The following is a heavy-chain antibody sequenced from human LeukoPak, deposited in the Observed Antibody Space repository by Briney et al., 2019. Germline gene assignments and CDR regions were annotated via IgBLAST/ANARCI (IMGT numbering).Heavy chain of an antibody. CDR1: GYTFTGYY. V-gene: IGHV1-2*02. J-gene: IGHJ4*02. Sequence: GASVKVSCKASGYTFTGYYMHWVRQAPGQGLEWMGWINPNSGGTNYAQKFQGRVTMTRDTSISTAYMELSRLRSDDTAVYYCARDRNFYSSGSNYWGQGTLVTVSS. D-gene: IGHD6-19*01. CDR2: INPNSGGT. CDR3: ARDRNFYSSGSNY.